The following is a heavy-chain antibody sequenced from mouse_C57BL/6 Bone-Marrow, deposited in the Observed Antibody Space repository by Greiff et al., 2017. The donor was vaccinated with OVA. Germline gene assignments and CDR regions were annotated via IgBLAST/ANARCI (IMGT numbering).Heavy chain of an antibody. CDR1: GFSLTSYA. V-gene: IGHV2-9-1*01. Sequence: VKLQESGPGLVAPSQSLSITCTVSGFSLTSYAISWVRQPPGKGLEWLGVIWTGGGTNYNSALKSRLSISKDNSKSQVFLKMNSLQTDDTARYYCARIYYYGRDYFDYWGQGTTLTVSS. D-gene: IGHD1-1*01. J-gene: IGHJ2*01. CDR2: IWTGGGT. CDR3: ARIYYYGRDYFDY.